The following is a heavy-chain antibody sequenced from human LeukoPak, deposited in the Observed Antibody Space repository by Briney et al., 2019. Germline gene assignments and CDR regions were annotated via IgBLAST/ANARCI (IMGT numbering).Heavy chain of an antibody. Sequence: HPSETLSLTCGVSGGSFSDYYWTWIRQSPGKGLEWVGEINHTGYTNYKPSLKRRVTMSVDTSKNQVTLKLTSVTAADTAVYYCARGGDSGSYFPTNWFDPWGQGTLVTVSS. D-gene: IGHD1-26*01. V-gene: IGHV4-34*01. J-gene: IGHJ5*02. CDR2: INHTGYT. CDR3: ARGGDSGSYFPTNWFDP. CDR1: GGSFSDYY.